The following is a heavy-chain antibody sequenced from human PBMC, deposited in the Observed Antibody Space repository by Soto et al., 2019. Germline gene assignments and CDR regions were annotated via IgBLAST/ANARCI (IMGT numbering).Heavy chain of an antibody. Sequence: EVQLVESGGGLVKPGGSLRLSCAASGFTFSKYNMIWVRQAPGKGLEWVSSISRSRDYIYYADSVEGRFTISRDNAKNSLYVQMKSLLAEATAVFYCEGDGGGRADDYGGNSADGFDLWGQGTMVTVSS. J-gene: IGHJ3*01. CDR3: EGDGGGRADDYGGNSADGFDL. D-gene: IGHD4-17*01. V-gene: IGHV3-21*01. CDR1: GFTFSKYN. CDR2: ISRSRDYI.